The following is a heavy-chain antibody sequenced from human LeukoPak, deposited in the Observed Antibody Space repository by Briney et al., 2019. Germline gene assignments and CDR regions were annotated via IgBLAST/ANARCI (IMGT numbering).Heavy chain of an antibody. Sequence: SGTLSLTCTVSGGSISSYYWNWIRQPPGKGLKWIGYIYDSGSTNYNPSLKSRVTISVDTSKDQFSLKLSSVTAADTAVYYCARDSGVGFDIWGQGTMVTVSS. CDR2: IYDSGST. CDR3: ARDSGVGFDI. CDR1: GGSISSYY. J-gene: IGHJ3*02. V-gene: IGHV4-59*01. D-gene: IGHD3-10*01.